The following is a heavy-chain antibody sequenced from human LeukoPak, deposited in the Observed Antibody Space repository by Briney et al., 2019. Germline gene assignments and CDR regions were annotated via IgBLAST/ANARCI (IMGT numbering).Heavy chain of an antibody. CDR2: ISSSGSTI. D-gene: IGHD3-10*01. J-gene: IGHJ6*02. CDR1: GFTFSDYY. V-gene: IGHV3-11*01. CDR3: ARSSARSGSYSAYYYYGMDV. Sequence: GGSLRPSCAASGFTFSDYYMSWIRQAPGKGLEWVSYISSSGSTIYYADSVKGRFTISRDNAKNSLYLQMNSLRAEDTAVYYCARSSARSGSYSAYYYYGMDVWGQGTTVTVSS.